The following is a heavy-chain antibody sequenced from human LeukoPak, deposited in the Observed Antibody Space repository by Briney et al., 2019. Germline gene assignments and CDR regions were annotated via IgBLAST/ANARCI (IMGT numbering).Heavy chain of an antibody. CDR3: AKGRGWEAGYHHYYMRV. Sequence: GSLRLSCAASGFTFSSYGMHWVRQAPGKGLEWVAFIRYDGSNKYYTDSVKGRFTISRDNSKNTLYLQMNSLRAEDTAVYYCAKGRGWEAGYHHYYMRVWRKETTVT. J-gene: IGHJ6*03. CDR2: IRYDGSNK. D-gene: IGHD1-26*01. V-gene: IGHV3-30*02. CDR1: GFTFSSYG.